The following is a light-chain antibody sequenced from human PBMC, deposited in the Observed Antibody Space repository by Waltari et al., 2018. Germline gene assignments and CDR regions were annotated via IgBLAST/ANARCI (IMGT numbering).Light chain of an antibody. V-gene: IGKV1-5*01. CDR2: DAS. CDR1: QSIGSW. J-gene: IGKJ4*01. Sequence: GDRVTITCRASQSIGSWLAWYQQKPGKAPKLLIYDASSLESGVPSRFSGSGSGTKFTLSISSLQPDDFATYYCQQYKSYGLTFGGGSKVEIK. CDR3: QQYKSYGLT.